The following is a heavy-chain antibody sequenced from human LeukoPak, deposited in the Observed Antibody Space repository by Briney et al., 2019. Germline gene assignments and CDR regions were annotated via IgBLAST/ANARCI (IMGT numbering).Heavy chain of an antibody. CDR1: GFTFSSYW. CDR2: INADGSST. D-gene: IGHD3-16*02. V-gene: IGHV3-74*01. CDR3: AKGIYYDYVWGSYRHPSDW. J-gene: IGHJ4*02. Sequence: SGGSLRLSCAASGFTFSSYWMHWVRQAPGKGLVWVSRINADGSSTSYADSVKGRFTISRDNSKNTLYLQMNSLRAEDTAVYYCAKGIYYDYVWGSYRHPSDWWGQGTLVTVSS.